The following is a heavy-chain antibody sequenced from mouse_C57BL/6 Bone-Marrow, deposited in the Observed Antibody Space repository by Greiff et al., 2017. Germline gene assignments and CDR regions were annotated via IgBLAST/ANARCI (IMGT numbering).Heavy chain of an antibody. J-gene: IGHJ1*03. Sequence: VQLKESGPGLVQPSQSLSITCTVSGFSLTSYGVHWVRQSPGKGLEWLGVIWSGGSTDYNAAFISRLSISKDNSKSQVFFKMNSLQADDTAIYYCATSNWDVYWYFDVWGTGTTVTVSS. CDR3: ATSNWDVYWYFDV. CDR1: GFSLTSYG. CDR2: IWSGGST. V-gene: IGHV2-2*01. D-gene: IGHD4-1*01.